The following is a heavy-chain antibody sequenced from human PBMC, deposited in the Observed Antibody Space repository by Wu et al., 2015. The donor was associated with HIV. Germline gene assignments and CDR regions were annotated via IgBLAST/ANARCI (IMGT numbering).Heavy chain of an antibody. CDR3: ARGVRYAGSYYSNN. V-gene: IGHV1-8*01. Sequence: QVQLVQSGAEVKKPGASVKVSCKASQYTFINYDVHWVRQAAGQGLEWMGWINPKSGHTGYSQNFQGRVTLTRDTSISTAYMELSSLRPDDTAVYYCARGVRYAGSYYSNNWGRGTLVTVSS. CDR1: QYTFINYD. CDR2: INPKSGHT. J-gene: IGHJ4*02. D-gene: IGHD1-26*01.